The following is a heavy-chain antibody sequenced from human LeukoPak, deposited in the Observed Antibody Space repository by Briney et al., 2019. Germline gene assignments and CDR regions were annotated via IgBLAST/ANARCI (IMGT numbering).Heavy chain of an antibody. CDR1: GFTFSGSG. J-gene: IGHJ4*02. CDR2: SGDSDGST. D-gene: IGHD2-15*01. Sequence: GGSLRLSCAASGFTFSGSGMSWVRQAPGKGLEWISSSGDSDGSTYYADSLKGRFTISRDDSKNTLYLQMNNLRAEDTAVYYCAKGGCRGTCNPLAYWGQGALVTVSP. V-gene: IGHV3-23*01. CDR3: AKGGCRGTCNPLAY.